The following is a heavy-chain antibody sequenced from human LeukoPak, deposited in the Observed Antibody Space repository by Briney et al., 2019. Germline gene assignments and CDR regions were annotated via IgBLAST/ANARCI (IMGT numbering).Heavy chain of an antibody. D-gene: IGHD2-21*02. CDR1: GYTFTSYG. Sequence: ASVKVSCKASGYTFTSYGISWVRQAPGQGLEWMGWISAYNGNTNYAQKFQGRVTMTRNTSISTAYMELSSPRSEDTAVYYCARGRGVVTRYYYYMDVWGKGTTVTVSS. CDR3: ARGRGVVTRYYYYMDV. CDR2: ISAYNGNT. V-gene: IGHV1-18*01. J-gene: IGHJ6*03.